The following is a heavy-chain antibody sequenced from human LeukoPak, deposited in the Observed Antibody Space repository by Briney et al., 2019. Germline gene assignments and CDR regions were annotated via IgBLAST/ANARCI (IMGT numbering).Heavy chain of an antibody. Sequence: PSETLSPTCTVSGGSINTYSWSWIRQPPEKGLEWIGYIFYSGGTHYNPSLKRRVTISVDTSKNQFSLKLRSATAADTAVYYCARARLRLSFSFDYWGQGTLVTVSS. D-gene: IGHD4/OR15-4a*01. CDR3: ARARLRLSFSFDY. CDR1: GGSINTYS. J-gene: IGHJ4*02. V-gene: IGHV4-59*01. CDR2: IFYSGGT.